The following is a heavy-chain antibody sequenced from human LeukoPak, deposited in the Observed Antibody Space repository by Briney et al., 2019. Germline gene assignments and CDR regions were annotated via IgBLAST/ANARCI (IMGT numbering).Heavy chain of an antibody. CDR1: GFTFSSYW. V-gene: IGHV3-74*01. CDR3: VRGADWSGYVTPSLDV. D-gene: IGHD3-3*01. Sequence: GGSLRLSCAASGFTFSSYWMHWVRQAPGKGLVWVSRINSDGSSTSYADSAKGRFTISRDNAKSTVNLQLNSLRVDDTAVYYCVRGADWSGYVTPSLDVWGKGTTVTVSS. CDR2: INSDGSST. J-gene: IGHJ6*04.